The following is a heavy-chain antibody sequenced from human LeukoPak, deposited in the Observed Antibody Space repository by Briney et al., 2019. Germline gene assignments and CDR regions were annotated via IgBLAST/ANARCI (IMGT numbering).Heavy chain of an antibody. J-gene: IGHJ3*02. V-gene: IGHV4-59*01. CDR1: GGFISSYY. Sequence: PSETLSLTCTVSGGFISSYYWSWIRQPPGKGLEWTGYIYSSGSTNYNPSLKSRVTISVDTSKNQFSLNLSSVTAADTAVYYCARASAFDIWGQGTMVTVSS. CDR2: IYSSGST. CDR3: ARASAFDI.